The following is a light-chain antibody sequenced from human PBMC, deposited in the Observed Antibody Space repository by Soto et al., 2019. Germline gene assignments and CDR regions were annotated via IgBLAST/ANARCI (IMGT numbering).Light chain of an antibody. J-gene: IGKJ2*01. Sequence: EIVLTQSPGTLSLSPGERATLSCRASQSVSSSYLAWYQQKPGQAPRLLIYGAPSRATGIPDRFSGSGSGTDLTISVSRLEPEDFAVYYCQQDGSSPYTFGQGTKLEIK. CDR3: QQDGSSPYT. CDR2: GAP. V-gene: IGKV3-20*01. CDR1: QSVSSSY.